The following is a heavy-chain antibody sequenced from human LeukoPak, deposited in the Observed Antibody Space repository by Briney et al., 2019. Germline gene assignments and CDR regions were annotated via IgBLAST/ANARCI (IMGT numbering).Heavy chain of an antibody. CDR3: AKDRYSGLNTIDY. V-gene: IGHV3-74*01. CDR1: GFTFSSYW. D-gene: IGHD6-13*01. CDR2: INSDGIST. J-gene: IGHJ4*02. Sequence: QPGGSLRLSCAASGFTFSSYWMHWVRQAPGKGLVWVSRINSDGISTSYADSVKGRFTISRDNAKNTLYLQMNSLRAEDTAVYYCAKDRYSGLNTIDYWGQGTLVTVSS.